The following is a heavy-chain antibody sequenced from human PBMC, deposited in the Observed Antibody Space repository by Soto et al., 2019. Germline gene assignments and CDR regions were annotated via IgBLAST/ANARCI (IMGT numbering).Heavy chain of an antibody. CDR1: GYTFTSYG. J-gene: IGHJ4*02. D-gene: IGHD6-19*01. CDR3: ARVAPMYSSGWYYFDY. V-gene: IGHV1-18*01. Sequence: ASVKVSCKASGYTFTSYGINWVLQAPGQGLEWMGWISAYNGNTNYAQKLQGRVTMTTDTSTSTAYMELRSLRSDDTAVYYCARVAPMYSSGWYYFDYWGQGTLVTVSS. CDR2: ISAYNGNT.